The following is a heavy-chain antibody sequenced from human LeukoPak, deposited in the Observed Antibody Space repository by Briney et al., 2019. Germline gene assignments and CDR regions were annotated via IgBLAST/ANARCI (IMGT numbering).Heavy chain of an antibody. CDR3: ARETYSSSGYFSYYMDV. J-gene: IGHJ6*03. Sequence: SETLSLTCTVSGGSISSSSYYWGWIRQPPGKGLEWIGSIYYSGSTYYNPSLKSRVTISLDTSKNQFSLKLSSVTAADTAVYYCARETYSSSGYFSYYMDVWGKGTTVTVSS. CDR1: GGSISSSSYY. V-gene: IGHV4-39*07. CDR2: IYYSGST. D-gene: IGHD6-13*01.